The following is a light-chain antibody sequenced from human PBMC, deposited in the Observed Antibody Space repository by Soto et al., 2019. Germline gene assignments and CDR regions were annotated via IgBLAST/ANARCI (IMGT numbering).Light chain of an antibody. J-gene: IGKJ5*01. CDR3: QQANSFPIT. CDR1: QAINNY. Sequence: DIQMTQSPSSLSASVGDRVTITCQASQAINNYLHWYQQKPGKAPKLLIYDASNLEKGAPSRFSGSGSGTDFTLTISSLQPEDFATYYCQQANSFPITFGQGTRLEIK. CDR2: DAS. V-gene: IGKV1-33*01.